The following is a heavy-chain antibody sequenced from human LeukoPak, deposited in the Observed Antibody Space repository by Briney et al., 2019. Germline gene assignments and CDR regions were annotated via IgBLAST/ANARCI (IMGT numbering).Heavy chain of an antibody. CDR1: GHTFTSYD. J-gene: IGHJ4*02. V-gene: IGHV1-8*01. CDR3: ARRIAAAGVGIVY. CDR2: MNPDSGNT. D-gene: IGHD6-13*01. Sequence: ASVKVSCKASGHTFTSYDINWVRQATGQGLEWLGWMNPDSGNTGYAQKFQGRVTMTRNPSISTAYMELSSLTSEDTAVYYCARRIAAAGVGIVYWGQGTLVTVSS.